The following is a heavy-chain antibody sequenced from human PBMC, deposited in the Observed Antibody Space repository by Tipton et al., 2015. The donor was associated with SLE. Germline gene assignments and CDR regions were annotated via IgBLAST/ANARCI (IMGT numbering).Heavy chain of an antibody. J-gene: IGHJ4*02. V-gene: IGHV3-74*01. D-gene: IGHD3-3*01. CDR2: IRTDGGFT. Sequence: GSLRLSCATSGFTFSHFWMHWVRQAPGKGPVWVSRIRTDGGFTRYADSVKGRFTISRDNAKSSLYLQVNSLRAEDTAVYYCASHSPYNFWSGYFGYWGQGTLVTVSS. CDR1: GFTFSHFW. CDR3: ASHSPYNFWSGYFGY.